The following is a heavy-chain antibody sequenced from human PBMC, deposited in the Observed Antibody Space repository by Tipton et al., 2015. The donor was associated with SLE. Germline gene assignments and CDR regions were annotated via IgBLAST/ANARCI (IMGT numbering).Heavy chain of an antibody. V-gene: IGHV4-31*03. Sequence: TLSLTCTVSGGSLSSGGYYWSWIRQHPGKGLEWIGYIFYSGSTYYNPSLKSRVTISVDTSKNQFSLKLSSVTAADTAVYYCARRPAGSSWFYLDYWGQGTLVTVSS. D-gene: IGHD6-13*01. J-gene: IGHJ4*02. CDR3: ARRPAGSSWFYLDY. CDR2: IFYSGST. CDR1: GGSLSSGGYY.